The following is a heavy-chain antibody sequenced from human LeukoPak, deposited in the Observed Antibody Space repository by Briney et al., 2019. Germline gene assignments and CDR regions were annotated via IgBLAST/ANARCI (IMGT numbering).Heavy chain of an antibody. D-gene: IGHD5-24*01. CDR2: IRYDGSNK. Sequence: GGSLRLCCAASGFTFSSYGMHWVRQAPGKGLEWVAFIRYDGSNKYYADSVKGRFTISRDDSKNTLYLQMNSLRAEDTAVYYCAKRGMATVDYWGQGTLVTVSS. CDR1: GFTFSSYG. CDR3: AKRGMATVDY. J-gene: IGHJ4*02. V-gene: IGHV3-30*02.